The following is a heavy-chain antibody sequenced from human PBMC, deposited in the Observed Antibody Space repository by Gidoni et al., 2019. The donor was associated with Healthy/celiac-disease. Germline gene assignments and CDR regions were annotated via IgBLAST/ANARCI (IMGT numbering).Heavy chain of an antibody. D-gene: IGHD3-22*01. V-gene: IGHV1-69*04. CDR3: ARSRPGGKVVVIFFDY. J-gene: IGHJ4*02. Sequence: QVQLVQSGAEVKKPGSSVKVSCKASGGPFSSYAISWVRQAPGQGLEWMGRIIPILGIANYAQKFQGRVTITADKSTSTAYMELSSLRSEDTAVYYCARSRPGGKVVVIFFDYWGQGTLVTVSS. CDR2: IIPILGIA. CDR1: GGPFSSYA.